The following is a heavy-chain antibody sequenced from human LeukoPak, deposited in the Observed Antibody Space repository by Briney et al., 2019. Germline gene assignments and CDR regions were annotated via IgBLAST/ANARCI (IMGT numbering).Heavy chain of an antibody. CDR3: AHVEIMYSSGRIDY. CDR2: IYWDDDK. V-gene: IGHV2-5*02. Sequence: ESGPTLVNPPQTLTLTCTFSGFSLSTSGVGVGWIRQPPGKALEWLALIYWDDDKRYSPSLKSRLTITKDTSKNQVVLTMTNMDPVDTATYYCAHVEIMYSSGRIDYWGRGTLVTVSS. J-gene: IGHJ4*02. D-gene: IGHD6-19*01. CDR1: GFSLSTSGVG.